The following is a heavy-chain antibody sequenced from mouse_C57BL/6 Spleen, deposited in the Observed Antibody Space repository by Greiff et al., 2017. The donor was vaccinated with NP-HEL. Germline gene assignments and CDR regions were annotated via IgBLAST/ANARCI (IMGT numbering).Heavy chain of an antibody. Sequence: VKLMESGPGLVQPSQSLSITCTVSGFSLTSYGVHWVRQSPGKGLEWLGVIWSGGSTDYNAAFISRLSISKDNSKSQVFFKMNSLQADDTAIYYCARKRTYGSSYAMDYWGQGTSVTVSS. D-gene: IGHD1-1*01. CDR3: ARKRTYGSSYAMDY. J-gene: IGHJ4*01. V-gene: IGHV2-2*01. CDR1: GFSLTSYG. CDR2: IWSGGST.